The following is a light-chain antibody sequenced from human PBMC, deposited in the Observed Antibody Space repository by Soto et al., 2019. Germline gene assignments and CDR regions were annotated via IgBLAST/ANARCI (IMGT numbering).Light chain of an antibody. CDR1: QSVSSSY. CDR2: GAS. J-gene: IGKJ3*01. V-gene: IGKV3-20*01. Sequence: EIVLTQSPGTLSLSPGERATLSCRASQSVSSSYLAWYQQKPGQAPRLLIYGASSRATGIPDRFSGSGSGTDFPLTISRLEPEDFAVYYCQQHGTFGPGTKVDIK. CDR3: QQHGT.